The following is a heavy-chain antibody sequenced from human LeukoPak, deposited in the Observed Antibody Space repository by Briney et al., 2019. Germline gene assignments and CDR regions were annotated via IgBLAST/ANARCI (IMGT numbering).Heavy chain of an antibody. J-gene: IGHJ4*02. CDR2: VSYDRTNR. CDR3: ARDGLRGPEGPYDFWSGSPTWALYYFDF. CDR1: GFTFDNYA. Sequence: GGSLRLSCAASGFTFDNYAMHWIRQAPGKGLEWVAVVSYDRTNRYYADSVKGRFTISRDNSKNTLYLQINNLGTEDTAAYYCARDGLRGPEGPYDFWSGSPTWALYYFDFWGQGTLVTVSS. V-gene: IGHV3-30-3*01. D-gene: IGHD3-3*01.